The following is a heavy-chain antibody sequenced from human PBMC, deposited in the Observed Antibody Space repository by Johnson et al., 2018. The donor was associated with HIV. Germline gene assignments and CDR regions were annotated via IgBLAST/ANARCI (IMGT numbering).Heavy chain of an antibody. J-gene: IGHJ3*02. CDR2: ISSSGTTI. CDR3: VRESLRRIPVSGPGDAAFDI. D-gene: IGHD6-19*01. CDR1: GFTFSDYY. Sequence: QVQLVESGGGVVQPGRSLRLSCAASGFTFSDYYMSWIRQAPGKGLEWVSYISSSGTTIYYADSVKGRFTISRDNAKNSLYLQMNSLRAGDTAVYYCVRESLRRIPVSGPGDAAFDIWGLGTKVTVSS. V-gene: IGHV3-11*04.